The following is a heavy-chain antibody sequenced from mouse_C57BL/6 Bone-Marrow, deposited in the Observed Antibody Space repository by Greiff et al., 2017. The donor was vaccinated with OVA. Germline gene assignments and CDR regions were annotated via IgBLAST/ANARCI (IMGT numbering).Heavy chain of an antibody. J-gene: IGHJ3*01. CDR1: GYTFTSYW. D-gene: IGHD2-9*01. CDR3: ARSPTMVTTSFTWFAY. CDR2: IYPGSGST. Sequence: VQLQQPGAELVKPGASVKMSCKASGYTFTSYWITWVKQRPGQGLEWIGDIYPGSGSTQYHEKFKSKATLTVDTSSSTAYIQLSSLTSEDSAVYDCARSPTMVTTSFTWFAYWGQGTLVTVSA. V-gene: IGHV1-55*01.